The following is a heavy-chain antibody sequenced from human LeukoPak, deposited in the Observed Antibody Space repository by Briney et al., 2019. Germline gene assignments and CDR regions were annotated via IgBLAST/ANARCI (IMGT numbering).Heavy chain of an antibody. V-gene: IGHV4-59*01. J-gene: IGHJ4*02. Sequence: PSETLSLTCTVSGDFITAYYWSWIRQPPGKGLEWIGYVYYSGSTEYNPSLRSRATISLEMSKRQFSLNLTSVTAADTAVYYCASNTGTVFDYWGQGALVTVSS. D-gene: IGHD7-27*01. CDR2: VYYSGST. CDR3: ASNTGTVFDY. CDR1: GDFITAYY.